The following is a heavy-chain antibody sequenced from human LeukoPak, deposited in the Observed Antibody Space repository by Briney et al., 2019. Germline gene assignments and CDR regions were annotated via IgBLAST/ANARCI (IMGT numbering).Heavy chain of an antibody. Sequence: GASVKVSCKASGYTFTSYYMHWVRQAPGQGLEWMGIINPSGGSTNYAQKLQGRVTMTTDTSTSTAYMELRSLRSDDTAVYYCARGGLIVVVPADPPDYWGQGTLVTVSS. D-gene: IGHD2-2*01. CDR1: GYTFTSYY. V-gene: IGHV1-46*01. CDR2: INPSGGST. J-gene: IGHJ4*02. CDR3: ARGGLIVVVPADPPDY.